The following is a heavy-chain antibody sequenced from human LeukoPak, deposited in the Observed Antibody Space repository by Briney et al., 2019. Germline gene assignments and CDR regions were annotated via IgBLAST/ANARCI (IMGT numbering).Heavy chain of an antibody. D-gene: IGHD1-1*01. Sequence: GGSLRLSCAASGFIISGYAMSWVRQAPGKGLEWVSSISYSGDGTKYADSVKGRCTISREDSKNTLYLQMNSLRAEDTAVYYCAKGDTPDNSYNYFAPWGQGTLVTVSP. V-gene: IGHV3-23*01. CDR1: GFIISGYA. CDR2: ISYSGDGT. CDR3: AKGDTPDNSYNYFAP. J-gene: IGHJ5*02.